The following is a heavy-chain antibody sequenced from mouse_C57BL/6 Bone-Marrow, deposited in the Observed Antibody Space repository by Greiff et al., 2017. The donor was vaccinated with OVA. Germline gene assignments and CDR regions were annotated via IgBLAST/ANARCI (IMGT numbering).Heavy chain of an antibody. CDR1: GYTFTSYW. J-gene: IGHJ4*01. Sequence: QVQLQQPGAELVKPGASVKLSCKASGYTFTSYWMHWVKQRPGQGLEWIGMIHPNSGSTNYNEKFKSKATLTVDKSSSTAYMQLSSLTSEDSAVYYCARRDGYSPYAMDYWGQGTSVTVSS. CDR2: IHPNSGST. CDR3: ARRDGYSPYAMDY. D-gene: IGHD2-3*01. V-gene: IGHV1-64*01.